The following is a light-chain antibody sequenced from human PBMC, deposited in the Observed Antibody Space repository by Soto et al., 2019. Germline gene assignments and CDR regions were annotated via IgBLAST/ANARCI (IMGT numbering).Light chain of an antibody. CDR1: QSVSSSY. V-gene: IGKV3-20*01. J-gene: IGKJ4*01. CDR3: QQYGSSTT. CDR2: GAS. Sequence: FVLTQSPAPLSLSPGERATVSCRASQSVSSSYLAWYQQKPGQAPRLLIYGASSRATGIPDRFSGSGSGTDFTLTISRLAPEDFAVYYCQQYGSSTTFGGGTKVDIK.